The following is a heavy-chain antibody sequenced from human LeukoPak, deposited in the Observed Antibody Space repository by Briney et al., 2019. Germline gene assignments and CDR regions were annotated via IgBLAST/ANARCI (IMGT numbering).Heavy chain of an antibody. Sequence: ASVKVSCKASGYTFTNYGISWVRQAPGQGLEWMGWISGYNGYTHYAHNLQGRVTMTTDTSTSTAYMELRSLRSDDTAVYYCARDEARYSSGYYPNWFDPWGQGTLVTVSS. J-gene: IGHJ5*02. CDR1: GYTFTNYG. CDR2: ISGYNGYT. V-gene: IGHV1-18*01. D-gene: IGHD3-22*01. CDR3: ARDEARYSSGYYPNWFDP.